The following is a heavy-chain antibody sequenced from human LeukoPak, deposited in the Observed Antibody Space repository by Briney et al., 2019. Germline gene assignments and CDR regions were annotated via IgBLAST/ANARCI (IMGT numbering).Heavy chain of an antibody. CDR2: INTYGGST. J-gene: IGHJ4*02. D-gene: IGHD2-8*01. Sequence: GGSLRLSCEVSGFMFSTYAMHWVRQAPGKGPEFVSGINTYGGSTHYAKSVKGRFTISRDNSKNTLYLQMGSLRAEDTAVYSCAKDVCTSPRCLLYFDSWGQGTLVTVSS. CDR1: GFMFSTYA. V-gene: IGHV3-64*01. CDR3: AKDVCTSPRCLLYFDS.